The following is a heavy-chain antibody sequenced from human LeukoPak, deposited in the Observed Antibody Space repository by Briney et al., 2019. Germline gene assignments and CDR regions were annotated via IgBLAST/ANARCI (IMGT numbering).Heavy chain of an antibody. J-gene: IGHJ4*02. CDR2: ISYDGSNK. CDR1: GFSFSSYA. CDR3: AREEYSGLDY. V-gene: IGHV3-30*04. Sequence: GSLRLSCAASGFSFSSYAMHFVRQPGGGRLEWGAVISYDGSNKYYADSVKGRFTISRDKSKNTLYLQMNSLRAEDTAVYYCAREEYSGLDYWGQGPLVTVPS. D-gene: IGHD6-6*01.